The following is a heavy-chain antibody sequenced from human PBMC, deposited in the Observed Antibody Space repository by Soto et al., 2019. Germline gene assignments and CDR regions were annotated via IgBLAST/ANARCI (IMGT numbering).Heavy chain of an antibody. CDR1: GFTFSSYS. D-gene: IGHD3-22*01. J-gene: IGHJ6*02. Sequence: PGGSLRLSCAASGFTFSSYSTNWVRQAPGKGLEWVSYISSSSSTIYYADSVKGRFTISRDNAKNSLYLQMNSLRDEDTAVYYCARSTNYYDSSGYYYYYGMDVWGQGTTVTVSS. CDR2: ISSSSSTI. CDR3: ARSTNYYDSSGYYYYYGMDV. V-gene: IGHV3-48*02.